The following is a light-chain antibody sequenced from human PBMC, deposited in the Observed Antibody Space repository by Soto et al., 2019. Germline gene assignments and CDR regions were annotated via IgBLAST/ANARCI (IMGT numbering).Light chain of an antibody. Sequence: QSVLTQPASVSGSPGQSITISCTGTSSDVGGYNYVSWYQHHPGKAPKLMIYDVSNRPSGVSNRFSGSKSGNTISLTISGLQPEDEADYYCSSYTTSNTRQIVFGTGTKLTVL. CDR3: SSYTTSNTRQIV. CDR1: SSDVGGYNY. CDR2: DVS. J-gene: IGLJ1*01. V-gene: IGLV2-14*03.